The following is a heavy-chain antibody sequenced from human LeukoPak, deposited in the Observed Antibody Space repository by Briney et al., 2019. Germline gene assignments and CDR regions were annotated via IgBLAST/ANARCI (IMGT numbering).Heavy chain of an antibody. D-gene: IGHD3-10*02. CDR2: ISSSRSYI. Sequence: PGGSLRLSCAASGFTFSSYSMNWVRQAPGKGLEWVSSISSSRSYIYYADSVQGRFTISRDNAKTSLYLQMSSLRAEDTAIYYCARVSYVRGVTVYYFDHWGQGTLVTVSS. J-gene: IGHJ4*02. V-gene: IGHV3-21*01. CDR1: GFTFSSYS. CDR3: ARVSYVRGVTVYYFDH.